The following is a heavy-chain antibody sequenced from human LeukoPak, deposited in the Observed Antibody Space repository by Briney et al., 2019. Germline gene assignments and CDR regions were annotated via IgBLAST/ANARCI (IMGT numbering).Heavy chain of an antibody. J-gene: IGHJ4*02. CDR3: AKWSGYDILTGYYGGFDY. CDR1: GFTFSSYA. Sequence: PGGSLRLSCAASGFTFSSYAMSWVRQAPGKGLEWVSAIRGSGGSTYYADSVKGRFTISRDNSKNTLYLQMNSLRAEDTAVYYCAKWSGYDILTGYYGGFDYWGQGTLVTVSS. V-gene: IGHV3-23*01. CDR2: IRGSGGST. D-gene: IGHD3-9*01.